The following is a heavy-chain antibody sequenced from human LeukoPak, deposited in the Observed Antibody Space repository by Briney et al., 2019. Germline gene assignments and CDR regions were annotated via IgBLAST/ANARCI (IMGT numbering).Heavy chain of an antibody. D-gene: IGHD3-22*01. CDR2: IYYSGGT. CDR1: GGSISSYY. CDR3: ARHREYYYDSSGYAFDI. V-gene: IGHV4-59*08. J-gene: IGHJ3*02. Sequence: SETLSLTCTVSGGSISSYYWSWIRQPPGKGLEWIGYIYYSGGTNYNPSLKSRVTISVDTSKNQFSLKLSSVTAADTAVYYCARHREYYYDSSGYAFDIWGQGTMVTVSS.